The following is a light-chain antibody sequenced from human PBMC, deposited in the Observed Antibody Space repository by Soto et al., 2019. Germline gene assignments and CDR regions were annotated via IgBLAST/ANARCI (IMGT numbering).Light chain of an antibody. CDR3: VLYICSAIWI. Sequence: QAVVTQEPSFSVSPGGTVTLTCGLNSGSVSTADYPSWYQQTPGQAPRTLIYSTKTRSSGVPDRFSGSILGNKAALAITGAQADDESYYYRVLYICSAIWIFGGGTQLNVL. J-gene: IGLJ2*01. CDR1: SGSVSTADY. V-gene: IGLV8-61*01. CDR2: STK.